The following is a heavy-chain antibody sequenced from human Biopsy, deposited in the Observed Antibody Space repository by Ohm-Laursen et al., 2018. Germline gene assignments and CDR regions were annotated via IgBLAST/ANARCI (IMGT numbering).Heavy chain of an antibody. Sequence: SETLSLTCTVSGGSISNNNYYWGWLRQPPGKGLEWLGSIFYRGSTHYKPSLKSRVNISVDTSKNQFSLKLNSVTAADMAVYYCARDYDTSGYYYVSWGQGTLVTVSS. CDR2: IFYRGST. J-gene: IGHJ5*02. CDR1: GGSISNNNYY. V-gene: IGHV4-39*01. CDR3: ARDYDTSGYYYVS. D-gene: IGHD3-22*01.